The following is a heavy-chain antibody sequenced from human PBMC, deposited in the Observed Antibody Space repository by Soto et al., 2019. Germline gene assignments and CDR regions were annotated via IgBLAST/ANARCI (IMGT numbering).Heavy chain of an antibody. D-gene: IGHD3-3*01. V-gene: IGHV3-66*01. CDR3: ARGEGASGAFDI. J-gene: IGHJ3*02. CDR2: IYSGGST. CDR1: GFTVSSNY. Sequence: EVQLVESGGGLVQPGGSLRLSCAASGFTVSSNYMSWVRQAPGKGLGWVSVIYSGGSTYYADSVKGRCTITRDNSKNTLYLQMNSLRAGDTAVYYCARGEGASGAFDIWGQGTMVTVSS.